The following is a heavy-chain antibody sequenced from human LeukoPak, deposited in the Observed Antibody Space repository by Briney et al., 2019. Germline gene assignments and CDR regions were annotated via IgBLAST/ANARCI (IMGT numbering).Heavy chain of an antibody. Sequence: GGSLRLSCAASGFNFSTYGMHWVRQAPGKGLEWVALIWNAGTNTYYADSVKGRFTISRDNSKNTLYLQMNSLRAEDTAVYYCVGDTPPGGDYYLDYWGQGTLVIVSS. CDR1: GFNFSTYG. CDR2: IWNAGTNT. V-gene: IGHV3-33*01. D-gene: IGHD3-16*01. J-gene: IGHJ4*02. CDR3: VGDTPPGGDYYLDY.